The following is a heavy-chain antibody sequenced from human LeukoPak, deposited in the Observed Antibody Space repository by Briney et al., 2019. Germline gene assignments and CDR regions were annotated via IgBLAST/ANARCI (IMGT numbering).Heavy chain of an antibody. CDR2: ISSSSSYI. CDR3: ARAGSYEAFDI. V-gene: IGHV3-21*01. CDR1: GFTFSSYS. Sequence: GGSLRLSCAASGFTFSSYSMNWIRQAPGKGLEWVSSISSSSSYIYYANSVKGRFTISRDNAKNSLYLQMNSLRAEDTAVYYCARAGSYEAFDIWGQGTMVTVSS. J-gene: IGHJ3*02. D-gene: IGHD2-15*01.